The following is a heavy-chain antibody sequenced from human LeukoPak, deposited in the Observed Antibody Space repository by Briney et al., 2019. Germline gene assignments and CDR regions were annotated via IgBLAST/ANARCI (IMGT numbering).Heavy chain of an antibody. Sequence: SVKVSCKASRVIFSSCAVHWVRQARGQRLECIGWIAVGSGDPTYAQKFHDRVPITRDMSPGTLHMELSSVRAEDTAVYSCAADLYYYGSGSTYKGDAFDVWGQGTMVSVSS. CDR3: AADLYYYGSGSTYKGDAFDV. CDR1: RVIFSSCA. V-gene: IGHV1-58*01. CDR2: IAVGSGDP. D-gene: IGHD3-10*01. J-gene: IGHJ3*01.